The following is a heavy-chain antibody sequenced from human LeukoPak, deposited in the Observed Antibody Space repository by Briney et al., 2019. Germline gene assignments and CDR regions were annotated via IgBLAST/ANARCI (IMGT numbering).Heavy chain of an antibody. CDR3: ARGAAVGTSRFDY. J-gene: IGHJ4*02. CDR1: GFTFSSYS. V-gene: IGHV3-7*01. Sequence: GGSLRLSCAASGFTFSSYSMNWVRQAPGKGLEWVANIKQDGSEKYYVDSVKGRFTISRDNAKNSLYLQMNSLRVEDTAVYYCARGAAVGTSRFDYWGQGTLVTVSS. CDR2: IKQDGSEK. D-gene: IGHD6-13*01.